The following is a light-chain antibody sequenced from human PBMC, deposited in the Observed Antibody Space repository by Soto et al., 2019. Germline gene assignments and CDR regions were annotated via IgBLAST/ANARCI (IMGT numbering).Light chain of an antibody. J-gene: IGKJ4*01. CDR3: QQRSNWPLT. V-gene: IGKV3-11*01. CDR2: DAS. CDR1: QSVNRY. Sequence: EIVLTQSPATLSLSPGERATLSCWASQSVNRYLVWYQQKPGQAPRLLIYDASNRASDIPARFSGSGSETDFTLTISSLEPEDFAIYYCQQRSNWPLTFGGGTKVDIK.